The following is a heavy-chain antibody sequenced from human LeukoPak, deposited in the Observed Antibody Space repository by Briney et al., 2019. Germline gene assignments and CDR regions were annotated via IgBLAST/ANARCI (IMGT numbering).Heavy chain of an antibody. D-gene: IGHD6-6*01. CDR2: INLNSGST. CDR3: ARDQSSSSSEIYY. CDR1: VYTFTGYY. V-gene: IGHV1-2*02. Sequence: ASVKVSFKSSVYTFTGYYMHWVRQAPGQGLEWMGWINLNSGSTNYAQKFQGRVTMTRDTSISTAYMELSRLRADDTAVYYCARDQSSSSSEIYYRGQGTLVTVSS. J-gene: IGHJ4*02.